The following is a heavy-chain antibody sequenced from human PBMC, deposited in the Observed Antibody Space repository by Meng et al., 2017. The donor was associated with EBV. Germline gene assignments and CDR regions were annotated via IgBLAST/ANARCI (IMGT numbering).Heavy chain of an antibody. Sequence: VKLVESVGGLIQPGGSLRLSRAAPGFTGSSNYMSWVRQAPGKGLEWVSVIYSGGSTYYADSVKGRFTISRDNSKNTLYLQMNSLRAEDTAGYYCAKHRLGPLDYWGQGTLVTVSS. J-gene: IGHJ4*02. D-gene: IGHD5-12*01. CDR3: AKHRLGPLDY. V-gene: IGHV3-53*01. CDR2: IYSGGST. CDR1: GFTGSSNY.